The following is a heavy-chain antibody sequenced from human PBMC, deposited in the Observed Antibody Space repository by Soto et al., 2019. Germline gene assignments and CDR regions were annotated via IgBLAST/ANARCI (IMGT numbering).Heavy chain of an antibody. CDR3: ARFPPIGTTDYGLDV. CDR2: INNDGSNT. V-gene: IGHV3-74*01. D-gene: IGHD1-7*01. CDR1: GFTFSTYW. Sequence: EVQLVESGGGLVQPGGSLRLSCAASGFTFSTYWMHWVRQPPGKGLVWVSSINNDGSNTTYADCVKGRFPISRDNAQSTLYLQMNSLRAEDTSMFYFARFPPIGTTDYGLDVWVPGTTASFSS. J-gene: IGHJ6*02.